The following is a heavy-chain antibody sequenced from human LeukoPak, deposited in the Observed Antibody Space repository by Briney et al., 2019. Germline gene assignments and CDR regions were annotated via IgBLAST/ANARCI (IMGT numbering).Heavy chain of an antibody. CDR3: ATNTPGGYSSSWYDY. D-gene: IGHD6-13*01. J-gene: IGHJ4*02. CDR2: IYYSGST. Sequence: PSETLSLTCTVSGGSISSYYWSWIRQPPGKGLEWIGYIYYSGSTNYNPSLKSRVTISVDTSKNQFSLKLSSVTAADTAVYYCATNTPGGYSSSWYDYWGQGTLVTVSS. CDR1: GGSISSYY. V-gene: IGHV4-59*12.